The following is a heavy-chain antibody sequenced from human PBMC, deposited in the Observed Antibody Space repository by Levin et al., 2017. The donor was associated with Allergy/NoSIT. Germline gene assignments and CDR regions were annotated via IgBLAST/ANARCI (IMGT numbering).Heavy chain of an antibody. CDR1: GFTFSNYA. CDR2: ILDDGSSE. V-gene: IGHV3-30-3*01. D-gene: IGHD1-1*01. CDR3: VREIAEEGT. Sequence: GGSLRLSCAASGFTFSNYAMHWVRQAPGKGLEWVGVILDDGSSEFYIDSVKGRFTISRDNSKNRLYLQMDSLRAEDTALYYCVREIAEEGTWGQGTLVIVSS. J-gene: IGHJ4*02.